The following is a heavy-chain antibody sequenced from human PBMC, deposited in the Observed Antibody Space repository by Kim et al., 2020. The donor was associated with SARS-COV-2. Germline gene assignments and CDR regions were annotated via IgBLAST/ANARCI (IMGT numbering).Heavy chain of an antibody. D-gene: IGHD6-19*01. CDR1: GGSFSGYY. CDR2: INHSGST. Sequence: SETLSLTCAVYGGSFSGYYWSWIRQPPGKGLEWIGEINHSGSTNYNPSLKSRVTISVDTSKNQFSLKLSSVTAADTAVYYCARGIKREGSGWTQDYYYGMDVWGQGTTVTVSS. J-gene: IGHJ6*02. CDR3: ARGIKREGSGWTQDYYYGMDV. V-gene: IGHV4-34*01.